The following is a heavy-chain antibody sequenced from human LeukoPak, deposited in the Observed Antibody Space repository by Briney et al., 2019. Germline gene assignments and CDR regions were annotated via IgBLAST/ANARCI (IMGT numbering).Heavy chain of an antibody. CDR1: GFTFSSYS. D-gene: IGHD3-22*01. V-gene: IGHV3-21*04. J-gene: IGHJ3*02. Sequence: PGGSLRLSCAASGFTFSSYSMNWVRQAPGKGLEWVSSISSSSYIYYADSVKGRFTISRDNAKNSLYLQMNSLRAEDTAVYYCARDERSKIARDASDIWGQGAMVTVSS. CDR3: ARDERSKIARDASDI. CDR2: ISSSSYI.